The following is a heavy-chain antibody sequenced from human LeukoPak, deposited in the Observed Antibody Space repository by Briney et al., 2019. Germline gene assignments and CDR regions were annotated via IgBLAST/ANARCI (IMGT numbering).Heavy chain of an antibody. D-gene: IGHD5-18*01. CDR2: IWHDGFNK. V-gene: IGHV3-33*01. CDR1: GLIFTNYG. Sequence: GGSLRLSCETSGLIFTNYGFHWVRQAPGKGLEWVAVIWHDGFNKYYPDSVRGRFTISRDIAENSLYLQMTSLRVEDTAVYFCARLSSGVTIFADWGQGALVTVSS. J-gene: IGHJ4*02. CDR3: ARLSSGVTIFAD.